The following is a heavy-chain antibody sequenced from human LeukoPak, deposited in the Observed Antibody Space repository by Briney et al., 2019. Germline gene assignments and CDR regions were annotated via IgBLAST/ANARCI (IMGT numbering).Heavy chain of an antibody. CDR3: AREGGVIVLDY. CDR2: IKQDGSEK. CDR1: GFTFSSYW. J-gene: IGHJ4*02. V-gene: IGHV3-7*01. D-gene: IGHD3-16*02. Sequence: GGSLRLSCAASGFTFSSYWMSWVRQAPGKGLEWVANIKQDGSEKYYVDSVKGRFTITRDNAKNSLYLEMNSLRAEDTAVYYCAREGGVIVLDYWGQATLVTVSS.